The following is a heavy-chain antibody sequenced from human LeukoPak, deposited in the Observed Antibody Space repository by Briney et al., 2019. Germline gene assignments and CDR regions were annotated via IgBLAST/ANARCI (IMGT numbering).Heavy chain of an antibody. Sequence: GGSLRLSCAASGFTFSSYWMHWVRQAPGEGLVWVSRIYSDGSRTTYADSVKGRFTISRDNAKTTLYLQMNSLRAEDTAVYYCARDLLDISGENYWGQGTLVTASS. J-gene: IGHJ4*02. CDR2: IYSDGSRT. D-gene: IGHD3-22*01. CDR1: GFTFSSYW. CDR3: ARDLLDISGENY. V-gene: IGHV3-74*03.